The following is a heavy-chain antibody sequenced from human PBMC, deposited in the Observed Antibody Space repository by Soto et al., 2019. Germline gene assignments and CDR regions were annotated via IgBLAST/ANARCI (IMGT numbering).Heavy chain of an antibody. CDR3: ARAAKRYFDY. Sequence: QVQLVQSGAEVKKPGSSVKVSCKTSGVTFNTFAISWVRQAPGQGLEDMGGIIPVLGPANYAQRFQGRVTITADKSTSTAYLELSNLTSEDTAVYYCARAAKRYFDYWGQGTLVTVSS. J-gene: IGHJ4*02. CDR1: GVTFNTFA. V-gene: IGHV1-69*06. CDR2: IIPVLGPA.